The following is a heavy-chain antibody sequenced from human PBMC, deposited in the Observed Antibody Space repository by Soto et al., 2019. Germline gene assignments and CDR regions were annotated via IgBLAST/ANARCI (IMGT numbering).Heavy chain of an antibody. CDR1: GFTFSDYY. V-gene: IGHV3-11*01. Sequence: QVQLVESGGGLVKPGGSLRLSCAASGFTFSDYYMSWIRQAPGKGLEWVSYISSSGSTIYYADSVKGRFTISRDNAKNSLYLQMNSLRAEDTAVYYCARDGAVAGLIPYYYYYDMDVWGQGTTVTVSS. J-gene: IGHJ6*02. D-gene: IGHD6-19*01. CDR2: ISSSGSTI. CDR3: ARDGAVAGLIPYYYYYDMDV.